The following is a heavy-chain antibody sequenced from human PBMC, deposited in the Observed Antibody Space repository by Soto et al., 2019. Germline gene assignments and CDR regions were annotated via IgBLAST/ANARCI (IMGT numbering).Heavy chain of an antibody. J-gene: IGHJ4*01. CDR2: IYFSGTT. CDR1: GDSISSTNYH. CDR3: ARRNSGERFDY. D-gene: IGHD1-26*01. V-gene: IGHV4-39*02. Sequence: SETLSLTCTVSGDSISSTNYHWGWIRQPPGKGLEWIVSIYFSGTTYYNPSLTSKVAISVDTSRNHFSLRLSYATDADPAVYSCARRNSGERFDYWGHGTLVTVSS.